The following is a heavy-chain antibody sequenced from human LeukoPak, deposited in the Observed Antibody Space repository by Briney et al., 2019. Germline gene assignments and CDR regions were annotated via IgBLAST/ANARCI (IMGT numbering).Heavy chain of an antibody. J-gene: IGHJ4*02. CDR1: GGSISSGSYY. V-gene: IGHV4-61*09. CDR2: INHSGST. D-gene: IGHD2-2*01. Sequence: SQTLSLTCTVSGGSISSGSYYWSWIRQPAGKGLEWIGEINHSGSTNYNPSLKSRVTISVDTSKNQFSLKLSSVTAADTAVYYCARRRSQLLFAEPKYYFDYWGQGTLVTVSS. CDR3: ARRRSQLLFAEPKYYFDY.